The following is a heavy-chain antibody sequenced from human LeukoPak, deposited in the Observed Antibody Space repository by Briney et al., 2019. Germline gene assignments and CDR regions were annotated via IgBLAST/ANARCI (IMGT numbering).Heavy chain of an antibody. V-gene: IGHV4-38-2*02. CDR1: GYSISSGYY. CDR2: IYPSGAT. Sequence: SETLSLTCTVSGYSISSGYYWGWIRQPPGKGLEWSGNIYPSGATYYNPSLKTRVTISVDTSKNQFSLKLSSVTAADTAVYFCARAYSSSWYNWFDPWGQGTLVTVSS. D-gene: IGHD6-13*01. CDR3: ARAYSSSWYNWFDP. J-gene: IGHJ5*02.